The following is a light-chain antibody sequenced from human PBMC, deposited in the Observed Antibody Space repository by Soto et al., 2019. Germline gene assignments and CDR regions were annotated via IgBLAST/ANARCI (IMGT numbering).Light chain of an antibody. J-gene: IGLJ3*02. V-gene: IGLV2-23*02. CDR1: SNDVGGYNL. Sequence: QSALTQPASVSGSPGQSITISCTGTSNDVGGYNLVSWFHQHPGKDPKLMISEVNKRPSGVSNRFSGSKSANTASLTISGLQAEDEADYYCCSHVGGSSPQWVFGGGTKVTV. CDR3: CSHVGGSSPQWV. CDR2: EVN.